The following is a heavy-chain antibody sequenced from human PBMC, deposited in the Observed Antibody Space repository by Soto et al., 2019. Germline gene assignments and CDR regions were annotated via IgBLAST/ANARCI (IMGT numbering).Heavy chain of an antibody. CDR1: GGSISSGGYS. J-gene: IGHJ5*02. CDR3: ARERAPLRYFDSKGWFDP. D-gene: IGHD3-9*01. CDR2: MYHSGST. V-gene: IGHV4-30-2*01. Sequence: SETLSLTCAVSGGSISSGGYSWSWIRQPPGKGLEWIGYMYHSGSTNYNPSLKSRVTISVDTSKNQFSLKLSSVTAADTAVYYCARERAPLRYFDSKGWFDPWGQGTLVTVSS.